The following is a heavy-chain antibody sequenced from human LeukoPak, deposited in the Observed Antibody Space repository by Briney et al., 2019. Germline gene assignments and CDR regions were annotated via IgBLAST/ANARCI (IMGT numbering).Heavy chain of an antibody. CDR3: ARDRGVVAAPNWFDP. CDR2: INPNSGGT. CDR1: GYTFTCYY. D-gene: IGHD2-15*01. Sequence: ASVKVSCKASGYTFTCYYMHWVRQAPGQGLEWMGWINPNSGGTNYAQKFQGRVTMTRDTSISTAYMELSRLRSDDTAVYYCARDRGVVAAPNWFDPWGQGTLVTVSS. J-gene: IGHJ5*02. V-gene: IGHV1-2*02.